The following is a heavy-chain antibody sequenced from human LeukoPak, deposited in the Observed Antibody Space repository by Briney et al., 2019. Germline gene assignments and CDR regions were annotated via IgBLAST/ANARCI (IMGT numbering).Heavy chain of an antibody. CDR2: ISGSGGGT. CDR1: GFTFSTYA. Sequence: GGSLRLSCAASGFTFSTYAMSWVRQAAGKGLEWVSLISGSGGGTYYADSVKGRFTISRDNSKNSLYLQMNSLRAEDTAVYYCAKSLRYFDWLSSDDAFDIWGQGTMVTVSS. V-gene: IGHV3-23*01. D-gene: IGHD3-9*01. CDR3: AKSLRYFDWLSSDDAFDI. J-gene: IGHJ3*02.